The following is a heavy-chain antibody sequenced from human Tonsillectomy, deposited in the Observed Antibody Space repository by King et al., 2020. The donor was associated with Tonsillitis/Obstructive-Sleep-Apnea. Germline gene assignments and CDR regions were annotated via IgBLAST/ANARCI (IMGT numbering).Heavy chain of an antibody. CDR1: GFTFSSYA. CDR2: ISYDESNK. Sequence: VQLVESGGGVVQPGRSLRLSCAASGFTFSSYAMHWVRQAPGKGLEWVAVISYDESNKYYADSVKGRFTISRDNSKNTLCLQMNSLRAEDTAVYYCARGWNSVVWYFDYWGQGTLVTVSS. D-gene: IGHD1-7*01. V-gene: IGHV3-30*04. J-gene: IGHJ4*02. CDR3: ARGWNSVVWYFDY.